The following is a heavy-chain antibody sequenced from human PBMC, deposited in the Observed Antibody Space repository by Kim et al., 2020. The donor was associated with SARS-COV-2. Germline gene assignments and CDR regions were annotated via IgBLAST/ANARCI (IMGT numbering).Heavy chain of an antibody. Sequence: SSTTYADSVTGRFTISRDNAKNTLYLEMNSLRVEDTATYYCAAGGSRSLSDWGQGTLVTVSS. CDR2: SST. V-gene: IGHV3-74*01. D-gene: IGHD6-13*01. CDR3: AAGGSRSLSD. J-gene: IGHJ1*01.